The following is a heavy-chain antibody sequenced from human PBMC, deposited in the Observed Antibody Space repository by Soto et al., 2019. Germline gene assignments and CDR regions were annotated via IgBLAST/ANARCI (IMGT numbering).Heavy chain of an antibody. J-gene: IGHJ5*02. V-gene: IGHV6-1*01. CDR3: ARGLEEAHTGWFDP. Sequence: SQTLSLTCAISGDSVSSNSAAWNWIRRSPSRGLEWLGRTYYRSKWYNDYAVSVKSRITINPDTSKNQFSLQLNSVTPEDTAVYYCARGLEEAHTGWFDPWGQGTLVTVSS. D-gene: IGHD1-1*01. CDR2: TYYRSKWYN. CDR1: GDSVSSNSAA.